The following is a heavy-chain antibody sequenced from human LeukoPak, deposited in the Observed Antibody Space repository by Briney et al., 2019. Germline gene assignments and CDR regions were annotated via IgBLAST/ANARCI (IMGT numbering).Heavy chain of an antibody. CDR3: ASRPSGDYPYFDY. V-gene: IGHV3-66*01. D-gene: IGHD2-21*01. J-gene: IGHJ4*02. CDR1: GFTVSRKY. CDR2: IHSGGTT. Sequence: QAGGSLRLSCAASGFTVSRKYMSWVRQAPGKGLEWVSVIHSGGTTYYADSVKGRFTISRDNSKNTLYLQMNSLRAEDTAVYHCASRPSGDYPYFDYWDQGTLVTVSS.